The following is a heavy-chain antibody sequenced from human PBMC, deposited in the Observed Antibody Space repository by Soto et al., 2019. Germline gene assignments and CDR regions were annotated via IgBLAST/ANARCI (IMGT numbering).Heavy chain of an antibody. CDR3: ARLATVTTPPRPSAKYYYYYYGMDV. J-gene: IGHJ6*02. D-gene: IGHD4-17*01. CDR1: GGSFSGYY. Sequence: PSETLSFTCAVYGGSFSGYYWSWIRQPPGKGLEWIGEINHSGSTNYNPSLKSRVTISVDTSKNQFSLKLSSVTAADTAVYYCARLATVTTPPRPSAKYYYYYYGMDVWGQGTTVTVSS. CDR2: INHSGST. V-gene: IGHV4-34*01.